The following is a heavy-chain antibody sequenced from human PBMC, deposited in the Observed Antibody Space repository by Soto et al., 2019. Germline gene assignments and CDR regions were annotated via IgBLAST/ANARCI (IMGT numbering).Heavy chain of an antibody. V-gene: IGHV4-34*01. J-gene: IGHJ6*02. CDR1: DGSSGGYR. CDR3: ARGSKVRVAARPHYYYSLDV. D-gene: IGHD6-6*01. CDR2: INQTGKT. Sequence: SETLSLTCAVYDGSSGGYRWNWIRQSPGKGLEWIGDINQTGKTNYNPSLKSRVTISVDTSKNQVSLRLTSVTAADTAVYYCARGSKVRVAARPHYYYSLDVWGLGTTVTVSS.